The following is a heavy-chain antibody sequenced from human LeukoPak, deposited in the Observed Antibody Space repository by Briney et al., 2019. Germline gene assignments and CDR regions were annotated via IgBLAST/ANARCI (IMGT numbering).Heavy chain of an antibody. CDR1: GGSFSGYY. Sequence: PSETLSLTCAVYGGSFSGYYWSWIRQPPGKGLEWIGEINHSGSTNYNPSLKSRVTISVDTSKNQFSLKLSSVTAADTAVYYCASLEDNTGYWGQGTLVTVSS. CDR3: ASLEDNTGY. J-gene: IGHJ4*02. D-gene: IGHD2-15*01. V-gene: IGHV4-34*01. CDR2: INHSGST.